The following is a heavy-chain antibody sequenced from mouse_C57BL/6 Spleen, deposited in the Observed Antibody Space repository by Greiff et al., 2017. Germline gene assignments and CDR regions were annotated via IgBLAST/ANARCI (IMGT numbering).Heavy chain of an antibody. Sequence: QVQLQQPGTELVKPGASVKLSCKASGYTFTSYWMHWVKQRPGQGLEWIGNINPSNGGTNYNEKFKSKATLTVDKSSSTAYMQLSSLTAEDSAVYYCARDGSSYGNWYFDVWGTGTTVTVSS. CDR2: INPSNGGT. V-gene: IGHV1-53*01. D-gene: IGHD1-1*01. J-gene: IGHJ1*03. CDR3: ARDGSSYGNWYFDV. CDR1: GYTFTSYW.